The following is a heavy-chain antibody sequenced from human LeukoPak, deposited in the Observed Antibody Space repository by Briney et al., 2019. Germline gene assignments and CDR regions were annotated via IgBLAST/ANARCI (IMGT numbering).Heavy chain of an antibody. D-gene: IGHD2-15*01. CDR2: IYPGDSDI. V-gene: IGHV5-51*01. Sequence: HGESLKISCKGSGYSFTSYWIGWVRQMPGKGLEWMGIIYPGDSDIKYSPSFQGQVTISADKSISTAYLQWCSLKASDTAMYYCARQKYVGRLTDYWGQGTLVTVSS. J-gene: IGHJ4*02. CDR3: ARQKYVGRLTDY. CDR1: GYSFTSYW.